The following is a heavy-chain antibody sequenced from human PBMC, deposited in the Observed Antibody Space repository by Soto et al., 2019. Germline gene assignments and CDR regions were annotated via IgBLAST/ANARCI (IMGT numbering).Heavy chain of an antibody. CDR1: GYPVTAYY. CDR3: ARGGGVGVAGSAAFDM. V-gene: IGHV1-2*02. CDR2: INPATGAA. J-gene: IGHJ3*02. D-gene: IGHD3-3*01. Sequence: QLHLVQSGAVVKKPGASVTVSCSASGYPVTAYYMHWVRQAPGRGLEWMGGINPATGAAKYTQTFRGRVPMTRDTATGNGFMELRGPTSWDPAGFYCARGGGVGVAGSAAFDMWGQGTLVTVSS.